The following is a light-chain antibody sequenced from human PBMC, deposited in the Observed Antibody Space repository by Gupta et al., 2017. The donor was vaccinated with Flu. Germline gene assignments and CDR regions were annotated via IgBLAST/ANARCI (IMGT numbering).Light chain of an antibody. CDR2: GTN. Sequence: QSVLPQPPSASGTPGQRVTISCSGSSSNIGSNNVSWYQHVPGTAPKLLIYGTNQRPSGVPDRFSGSKSGTSASLAIRGPQAEDEAEDDGAAWDDSRGDDSGNGPKVFGGGTKLTVL. V-gene: IGLV1-44*01. CDR3: AAWDDSRGDDSGNGPKV. CDR1: SSNIGSNN. J-gene: IGLJ3*02.